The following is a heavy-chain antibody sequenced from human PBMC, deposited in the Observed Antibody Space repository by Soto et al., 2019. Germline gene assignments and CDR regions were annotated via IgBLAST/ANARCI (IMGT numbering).Heavy chain of an antibody. CDR3: ARDAAVGLFDY. CDR2: INPYNGNT. D-gene: IGHD1-26*01. CDR1: GYTFTSYG. Sequence: QVQLVQSGAEVKKPGATVKVSCKASGYTFTSYGISWVRQAPGQGLEWMGWINPYNGNTKYAQKLQGRVTMTTDTSTRTAYMELRSVRSDDTAVYYCARDAAVGLFDYWGQGTLVTVSS. J-gene: IGHJ4*02. V-gene: IGHV1-18*01.